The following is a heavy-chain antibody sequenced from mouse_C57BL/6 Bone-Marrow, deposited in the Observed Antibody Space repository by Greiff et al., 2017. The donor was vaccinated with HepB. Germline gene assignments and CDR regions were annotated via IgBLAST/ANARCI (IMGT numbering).Heavy chain of an antibody. D-gene: IGHD2-2*01. V-gene: IGHV1-84*01. CDR3: ARSGDYGYFFYYAMDY. CDR2: IYPGSGNT. Sequence: VQLQQSGPELVKPGASVKISCKASGYTFTDYYINWVKQRPGQGLEWIGWIYPGSGNTKYNEKFKGKATLTVDTSSSTAYMQLSSLTSEDSAVYFCARSGDYGYFFYYAMDYWGQGTSVTVSS. CDR1: GYTFTDYY. J-gene: IGHJ4*01.